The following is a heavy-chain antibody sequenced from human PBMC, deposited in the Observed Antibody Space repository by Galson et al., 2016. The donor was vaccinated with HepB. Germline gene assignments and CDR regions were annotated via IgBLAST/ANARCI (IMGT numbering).Heavy chain of an antibody. CDR1: GFTFSSYG. Sequence: SLRLSCAASGFTFSSYGMHWVRQAPGKGLEWVAVISYDGSHKFYTDSVRGRFPISRDNSKNTLYLQMNSLRAEDTAVYYCAKVDLSGDSIDYWGQGTLVTVSS. D-gene: IGHD2-21*02. J-gene: IGHJ4*02. V-gene: IGHV3-30*18. CDR3: AKVDLSGDSIDY. CDR2: ISYDGSHK.